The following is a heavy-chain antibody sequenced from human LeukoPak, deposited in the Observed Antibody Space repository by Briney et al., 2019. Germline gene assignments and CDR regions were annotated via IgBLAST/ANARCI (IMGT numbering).Heavy chain of an antibody. J-gene: IGHJ1*01. CDR1: GYTFTSYG. CDR2: ISAYNGNT. Sequence: ASVKVSCKASGYTFTSYGISWVRQAPGQGGEWVGWISAYNGNTNYAQTLQGRVTMTTDTSTSTVYMELRSLRSDDTAVYYCARDLDGYNYSDEYFQHWGQGTLVTVSS. CDR3: ARDLDGYNYSDEYFQH. D-gene: IGHD5-24*01. V-gene: IGHV1-18*01.